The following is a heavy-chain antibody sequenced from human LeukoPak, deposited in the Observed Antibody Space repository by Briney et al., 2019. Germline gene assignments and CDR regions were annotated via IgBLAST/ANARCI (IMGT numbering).Heavy chain of an antibody. D-gene: IGHD5-18*01. CDR1: GGSLSGYY. CDR2: INHSGST. Sequence: SETLSLTCAVYGGSLSGYYWSWIRQPPGKGLEWIGEINHSGSTNYNPSLKSRVTISVDTSKNQFSLKLSSVTAADTAVYYCARGQSLYVDTAMVWGQGTLVTVSS. V-gene: IGHV4-34*01. J-gene: IGHJ4*02. CDR3: ARGQSLYVDTAMV.